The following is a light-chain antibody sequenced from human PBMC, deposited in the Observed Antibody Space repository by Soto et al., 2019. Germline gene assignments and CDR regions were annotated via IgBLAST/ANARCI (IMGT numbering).Light chain of an antibody. CDR1: QSVSSY. V-gene: IGKV3-11*01. CDR3: HQRSSWPRGT. CDR2: DAS. Sequence: EIVLTQSPATLSLSLGESATLSCRASQSVSSYLAWYQQKPGQGPRLLIYDASNRATGVSARFSGGGYGTDFTLTISSLEPDDFAVYYCHQRSSWPRGTFGQGTKVEIK. J-gene: IGKJ1*01.